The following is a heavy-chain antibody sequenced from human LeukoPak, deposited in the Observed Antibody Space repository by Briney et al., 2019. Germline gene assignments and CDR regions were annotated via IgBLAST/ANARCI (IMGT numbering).Heavy chain of an antibody. D-gene: IGHD6-13*01. CDR3: AIGGSRPIDY. CDR2: INSDGSST. J-gene: IGHJ4*02. CDR1: GFTFSRYW. Sequence: QPGGSLRLSCAASGFTFSRYWMHWVRHAPGKGLVWVSRINSDGSSTNYADLVKGRFTISRDNAKNTLYLQMNSLRAEDTAVYYCAIGGSRPIDYWGQGTLVTVSS. V-gene: IGHV3-74*01.